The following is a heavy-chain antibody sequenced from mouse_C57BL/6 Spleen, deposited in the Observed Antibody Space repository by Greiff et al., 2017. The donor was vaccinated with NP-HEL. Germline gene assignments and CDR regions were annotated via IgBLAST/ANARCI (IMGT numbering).Heavy chain of an antibody. CDR2: IDPEDGET. CDR1: GFNIKDYY. V-gene: IGHV14-2*01. J-gene: IGHJ4*01. Sequence: EVQLQQSGAELVKPGASVKLSCTASGFNIKDYYMHWVKQRTEQGLEWIGRIDPEDGETKYAPKFQGKATITADTSANTAYLQLSSLTSEDTAVYYCARPLYYGSSYVPYYAMDYWGQGTSVTVSS. D-gene: IGHD1-1*01. CDR3: ARPLYYGSSYVPYYAMDY.